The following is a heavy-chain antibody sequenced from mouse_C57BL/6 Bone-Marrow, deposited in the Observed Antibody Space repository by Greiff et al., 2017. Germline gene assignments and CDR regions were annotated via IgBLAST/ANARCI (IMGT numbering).Heavy chain of an antibody. Sequence: QVQLQQPGAELVRPGSSVKLSCKASGYTFTSYWLDWVKQRPGQGLEWIGNIYPSGSETHYNQKFKDKATLTVDKSSSTAYMQLSSLTSEDAAVYYCARGDYCSSGYYFDYWGKGTTLTVSS. CDR2: IYPSGSET. D-gene: IGHD1-1*01. CDR3: ARGDYCSSGYYFDY. J-gene: IGHJ2*01. V-gene: IGHV1-61*01. CDR1: GYTFTSYW.